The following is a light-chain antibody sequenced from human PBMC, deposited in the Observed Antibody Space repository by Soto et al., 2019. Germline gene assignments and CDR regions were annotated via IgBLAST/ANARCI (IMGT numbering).Light chain of an antibody. CDR1: QTITSY. Sequence: DIQMTQSPSSLSASVGDRVTITCRASQTITSYLNWYQQKPGKAPKLLVYASSTLLSGVPARFSGGGSGTDFTLIIVSLQPEDFATYYCQQSYSSPWTFGQGTKVAVK. CDR3: QQSYSSPWT. V-gene: IGKV1-39*01. CDR2: ASS. J-gene: IGKJ1*01.